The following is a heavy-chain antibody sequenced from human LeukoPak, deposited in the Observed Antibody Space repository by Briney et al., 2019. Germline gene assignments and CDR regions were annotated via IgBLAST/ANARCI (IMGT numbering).Heavy chain of an antibody. D-gene: IGHD6-19*01. Sequence: SETLSLTCTVSGGSISSSSYYWGWIRQPPGKGLEWVGTIYYTGSTYYNPSLKSRVTTSVDTSKNQCSLKLSSVTAADTAVYYCARRRGWYPVDYWGQGTLVTVSS. J-gene: IGHJ4*02. V-gene: IGHV4-39*01. CDR3: ARRRGWYPVDY. CDR2: IYYTGST. CDR1: GGSISSSSYY.